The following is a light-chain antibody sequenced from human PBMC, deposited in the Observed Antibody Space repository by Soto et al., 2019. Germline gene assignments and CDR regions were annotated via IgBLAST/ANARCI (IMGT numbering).Light chain of an antibody. Sequence: QSALTQPASVSGSPGQSITISCTGTSSDVGGYNYVSWYQQHPGKAPKLMIYEVSNRPSGVSNRFSGSKSGNTASLTISGLQAEDEADDYCSSYTSSSTLYVVFGGGTQLTVL. CDR2: EVS. CDR3: SSYTSSSTLYVV. J-gene: IGLJ2*01. CDR1: SSDVGGYNY. V-gene: IGLV2-14*01.